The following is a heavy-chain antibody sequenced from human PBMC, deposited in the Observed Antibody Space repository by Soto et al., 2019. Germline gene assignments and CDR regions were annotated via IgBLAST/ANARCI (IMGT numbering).Heavy chain of an antibody. CDR2: INPSGGST. V-gene: IGHV1-46*01. CDR3: AREAEQWLVKAGYFDY. D-gene: IGHD6-19*01. CDR1: GYTFTSYY. J-gene: IGHJ4*02. Sequence: QVQLVQSGAEVKKPGASVKVSCKASGYTFTSYYMHWVRQAPGQGLEWMGIINPSGGSTSYAQKSQGRVTRTRDTSTSTVYMELSSLRSEDTAVYYCAREAEQWLVKAGYFDYWGQGTLVTVSS.